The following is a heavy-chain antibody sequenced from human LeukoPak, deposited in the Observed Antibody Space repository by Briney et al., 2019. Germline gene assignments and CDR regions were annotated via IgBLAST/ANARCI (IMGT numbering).Heavy chain of an antibody. Sequence: ASVKVSCKASAYTFTDYYMHWVRQAPGQGLEWMGWINPHSGDTHYAQSFQGRVTMTRDTSISTAYMDLSRLTSDDTAPYYCARGSALRQTTGTTFDSWGQGTLVTVSS. CDR2: INPHSGDT. J-gene: IGHJ4*02. CDR3: ARGSALRQTTGTTFDS. D-gene: IGHD4-17*01. V-gene: IGHV1-2*02. CDR1: AYTFTDYY.